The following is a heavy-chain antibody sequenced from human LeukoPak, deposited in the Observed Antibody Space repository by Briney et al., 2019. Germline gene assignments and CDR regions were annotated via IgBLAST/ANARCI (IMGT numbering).Heavy chain of an antibody. D-gene: IGHD6-19*01. V-gene: IGHV3-30*04. CDR2: ISYDGSNE. CDR1: GFTFSSYV. Sequence: GGSLRLSCAASGFTFSSYVMHWVRQAPGKGLEWVAIISYDGSNEYYADSVKGRFTISRDNSKNTLYLQMNSLRAADTAVYYCASAGSSSGWYFGYWGQGTLVTVSS. J-gene: IGHJ4*02. CDR3: ASAGSSSGWYFGY.